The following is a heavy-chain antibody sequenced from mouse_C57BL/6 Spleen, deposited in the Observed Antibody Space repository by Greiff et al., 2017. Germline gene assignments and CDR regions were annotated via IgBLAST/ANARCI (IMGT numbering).Heavy chain of an antibody. V-gene: IGHV1-80*01. CDR1: GYAFSSYW. Sequence: QVQLKQSGAELVKPGASVKISCKASGYAFSSYWMNWVKQRPGKGLEWIGQIYPGDGDINYNGTFKGKATLTADKSSSTAYMQLSSLTSEDSAVDFCASDYGSSSYFDYWGQGTTLTVSS. D-gene: IGHD1-1*01. CDR3: ASDYGSSSYFDY. J-gene: IGHJ2*01. CDR2: IYPGDGDI.